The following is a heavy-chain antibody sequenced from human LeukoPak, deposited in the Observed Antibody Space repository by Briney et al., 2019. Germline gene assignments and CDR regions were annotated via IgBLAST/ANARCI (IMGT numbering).Heavy chain of an antibody. CDR3: AKDSYYDSSGYSPLDY. CDR1: GFTFSSYA. J-gene: IGHJ4*02. D-gene: IGHD3-22*01. V-gene: IGHV3-9*01. Sequence: GGSLRLSCAASGFTFSSYAMHWVRQAPGKGLEWVSGISWNSGSIGYADSVKGRFTISRDNAKNSLYLQMNSLRAEDTALYYCAKDSYYDSSGYSPLDYWGQGTLVTVSS. CDR2: ISWNSGSI.